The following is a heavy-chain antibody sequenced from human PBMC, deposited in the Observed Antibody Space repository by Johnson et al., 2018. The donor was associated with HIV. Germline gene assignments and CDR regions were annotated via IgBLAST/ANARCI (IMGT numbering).Heavy chain of an antibody. CDR2: IWYDGSDK. Sequence: QMQLVESGGGVVQPGRSLRLSCAASGFTFSSFGMHWVRQAPGKGLEWVAVIWYDGSDKYYADSVKGRFTISRDNSKNTLYLQMTSLRAEDTAVYYCVRGLLWFGELLEAFDIWGQGTMVTVSS. CDR1: GFTFSSFG. V-gene: IGHV3-33*01. J-gene: IGHJ3*02. CDR3: VRGLLWFGELLEAFDI. D-gene: IGHD3-10*01.